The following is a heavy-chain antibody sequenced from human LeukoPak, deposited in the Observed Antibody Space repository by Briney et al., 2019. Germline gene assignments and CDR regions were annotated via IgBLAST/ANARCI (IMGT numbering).Heavy chain of an antibody. V-gene: IGHV1-2*02. Sequence: GASVTVSCTSSGYTFTGYYIHWVRQAPGQGLQWIGWISPHSGGTNYAQKFQGRVTMTRDTSISTAYMDLSSLTSDDTAVYYCARNHLYYDSSGFLDYWGQGALVTVSS. CDR1: GYTFTGYY. J-gene: IGHJ4*02. CDR2: ISPHSGGT. D-gene: IGHD3-22*01. CDR3: ARNHLYYDSSGFLDY.